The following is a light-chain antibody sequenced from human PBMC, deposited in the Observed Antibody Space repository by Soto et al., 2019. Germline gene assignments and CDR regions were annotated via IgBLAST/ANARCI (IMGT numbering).Light chain of an antibody. V-gene: IGKV3-20*01. CDR2: GTS. CDR3: QQYASSIT. J-gene: IGKJ3*01. Sequence: EIVLTQSPGTLSLSPGERATLSCRASQSVSDSYLAWYQQKPVQAPSLLIYGTSNRATGIPDRFSGSGSGTDFTLTISRLEXEXFAVYYCQQYASSITFGXG. CDR1: QSVSDSY.